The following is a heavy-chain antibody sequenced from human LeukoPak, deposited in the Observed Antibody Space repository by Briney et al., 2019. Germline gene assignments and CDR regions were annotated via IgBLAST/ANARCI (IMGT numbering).Heavy chain of an antibody. J-gene: IGHJ4*02. D-gene: IGHD6-6*01. CDR1: GGSFSGYY. CDR2: INHSGST. V-gene: IGHV4-34*01. Sequence: SETLSLTCAVYGGSFSGYYWSWIRQPPGKGLEWIGEINHSGSTNYNPSLESRVTISVDTSKNQFSLKLSSVTAADTAVYYCARFAYSSSSGRPFDYWGQGTLVTVSS. CDR3: ARFAYSSSSGRPFDY.